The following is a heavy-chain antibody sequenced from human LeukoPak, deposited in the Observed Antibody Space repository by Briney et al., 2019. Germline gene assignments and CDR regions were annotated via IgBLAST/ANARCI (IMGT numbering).Heavy chain of an antibody. CDR1: GGSISSYY. CDR3: ARFSTVHYYYYGMDV. D-gene: IGHD4-17*01. J-gene: IGHJ6*02. V-gene: IGHV4-59*08. Sequence: SETLSLTCTVSGGSISSYYWSWIRQPPGKGLEWIGYIYYSGSTNYNPSLKSRVTISVDTSKNQFSLKLSSVTAADTAVYYCARFSTVHYYYYGMDVWGQGTTVTVS. CDR2: IYYSGST.